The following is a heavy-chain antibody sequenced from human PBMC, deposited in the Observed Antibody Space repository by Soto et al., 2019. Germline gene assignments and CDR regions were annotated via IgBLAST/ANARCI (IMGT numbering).Heavy chain of an antibody. V-gene: IGHV3-30*02. Sequence: PGGSMSLSCAASGFTLNNYGIHWVRQAPGKGLEWLAVIWNDGSNSSYADSVKGRFTISRDNSKNTLYLQMNSLRAEDTAVYYCAKDQRYSSSWTLDYWGQGTQVTVSS. CDR2: IWNDGSNS. CDR1: GFTLNNYG. CDR3: AKDQRYSSSWTLDY. D-gene: IGHD6-13*01. J-gene: IGHJ4*02.